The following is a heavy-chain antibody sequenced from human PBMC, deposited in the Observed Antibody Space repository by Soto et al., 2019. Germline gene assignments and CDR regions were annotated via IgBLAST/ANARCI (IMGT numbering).Heavy chain of an antibody. CDR1: GGSISSNSYF. Sequence: QLQLQESGPGLVKPSETLSLTCTVSGGSISSNSYFWGWIRQPPGKGLEWIASVSYIGATYYNPSLKSRVIISVDTSKNQFSLKLGSVTAADTAVYYCARDTHFFGVARDNWFDPWGQGTLVTVSS. V-gene: IGHV4-39*02. CDR2: VSYIGAT. CDR3: ARDTHFFGVARDNWFDP. D-gene: IGHD3-3*01. J-gene: IGHJ5*02.